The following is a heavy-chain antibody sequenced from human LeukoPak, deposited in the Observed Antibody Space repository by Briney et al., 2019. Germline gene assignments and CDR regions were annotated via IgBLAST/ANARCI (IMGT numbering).Heavy chain of an antibody. J-gene: IGHJ4*02. V-gene: IGHV3-30*02. D-gene: IGHD6-19*01. Sequence: PGGSLRLSCAASGFTFNYYGMHWVRQAPGKGLEWVTFIRYDGSDKYYADSVKGRFTTSRDNSKNTLFLQMNSLRTEDTAVYYCAKDLGAVAGTFDCWGQGTLVTVSS. CDR2: IRYDGSDK. CDR3: AKDLGAVAGTFDC. CDR1: GFTFNYYG.